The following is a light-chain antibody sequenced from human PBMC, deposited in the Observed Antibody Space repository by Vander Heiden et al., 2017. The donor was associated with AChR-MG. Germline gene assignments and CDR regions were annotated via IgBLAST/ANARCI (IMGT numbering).Light chain of an antibody. CDR1: KMGDKF. CDR2: QDV. J-gene: IGLJ1*01. V-gene: IGLV3-1*01. Sequence: SYELTQPPSVSVSPGQTATITCSADKMGDKFASWYQPKPGQSPVWGIYQDVKRPSGIPDRFSGSNSGSKATLTISGTQAVDESYDYCQAWDSGTGVFGPGTKVTVL. CDR3: QAWDSGTGV.